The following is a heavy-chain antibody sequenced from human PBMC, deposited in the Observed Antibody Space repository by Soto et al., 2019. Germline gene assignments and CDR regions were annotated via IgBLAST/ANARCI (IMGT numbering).Heavy chain of an antibody. D-gene: IGHD3-22*01. CDR2: IYHSGST. V-gene: IGHV4-38-2*02. CDR3: AREVEEGWLLPNPFDY. CDR1: GYSISSGYY. J-gene: IGHJ4*02. Sequence: QVQLQESGPGLVKPSETLSLTCAVSGYSISSGYYWGWIRQPPGKGLEWIGSIYHSGSTYYNPSLKSRVTISVDTSKNQFSLKLSSVTAADTAVYYCAREVEEGWLLPNPFDYWGQGTLVTVSS.